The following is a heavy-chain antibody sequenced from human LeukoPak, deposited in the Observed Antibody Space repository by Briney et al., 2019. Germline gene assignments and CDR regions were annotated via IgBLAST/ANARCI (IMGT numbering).Heavy chain of an antibody. CDR3: ARFYGDYASNWFDP. J-gene: IGHJ5*02. Sequence: SETLSLTCTVSGGSISSGGYYWSWIRQHPGKGLEWIGYIYYSGSTYYNPSLKSRVTISVDTSKNQFSPKLSSVTAADTAVYYCARFYGDYASNWFDPWGQGTLVTVSS. D-gene: IGHD4-17*01. V-gene: IGHV4-31*03. CDR1: GGSISSGGYY. CDR2: IYYSGST.